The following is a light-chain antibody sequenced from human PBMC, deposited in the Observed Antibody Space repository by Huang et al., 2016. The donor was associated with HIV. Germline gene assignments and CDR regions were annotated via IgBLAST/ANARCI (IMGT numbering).Light chain of an antibody. CDR2: WSA. CDR3: QQYSSSPQT. CDR1: QSVYATSTERDY. Sequence: DIVMTQSPDSLAVSLGERATLHCKSSQSVYATSTERDYLAWFQQKPGQPPKLLLLWSASREAGGQDRFSGSGSGSDFTLTVAHLEPVDAAFYYCQQYSSSPQTFGQGTRV. V-gene: IGKV4-1*01. J-gene: IGKJ1*01.